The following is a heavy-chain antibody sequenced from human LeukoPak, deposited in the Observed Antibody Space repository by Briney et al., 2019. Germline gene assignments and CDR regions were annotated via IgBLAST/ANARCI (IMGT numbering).Heavy chain of an antibody. J-gene: IGHJ4*02. V-gene: IGHV4-59*01. Sequence: SETLSLTCTVSGGSISSYYWSWIRQPPGKGLEWIGYIYYSGSTNYNPSLKSRVTISVDTSKNQFSLKLSSVTAADTAVYYCARDRAAGIFDYWGQGTLVTVSS. CDR3: ARDRAAGIFDY. D-gene: IGHD6-13*01. CDR1: GGSISSYY. CDR2: IYYSGST.